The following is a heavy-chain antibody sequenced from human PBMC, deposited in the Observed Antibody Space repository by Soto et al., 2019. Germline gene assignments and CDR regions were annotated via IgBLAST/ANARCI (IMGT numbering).Heavy chain of an antibody. Sequence: QVQLVQSGAEVKKPGSSVKVSCKASGGTFSSYAISWVRQAPGQGLEWMGGIIPIFGTANYAQKFPGRVTITADESTRTACMELSSLRSEDTAVYYWAREQIGGLPEPSDYWGQGTLVTVSS. J-gene: IGHJ4*02. V-gene: IGHV1-69*12. CDR3: AREQIGGLPEPSDY. CDR1: GGTFSSYA. D-gene: IGHD3-16*01. CDR2: IIPIFGTA.